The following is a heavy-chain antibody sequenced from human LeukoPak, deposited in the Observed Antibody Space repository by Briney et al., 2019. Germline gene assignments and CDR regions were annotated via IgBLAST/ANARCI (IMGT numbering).Heavy chain of an antibody. J-gene: IGHJ4*02. CDR2: ISSDGGST. CDR3: VKEFYSGSGSRAFGNY. CDR1: RFTFSNYA. D-gene: IGHD3-10*01. V-gene: IGHV3-64D*06. Sequence: SGGSLSLSCSASRFTFSNYAMHWVRQAPGKGLEYVSAISSDGGSTYYADSVKGRFTISRDNSKNTLFLQMSSLRAEDTAIYYCVKEFYSGSGSRAFGNYWGQGTLVTVSS.